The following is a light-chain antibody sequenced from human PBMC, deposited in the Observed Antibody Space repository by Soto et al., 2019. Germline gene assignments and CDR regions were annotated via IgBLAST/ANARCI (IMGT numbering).Light chain of an antibody. CDR1: QSVSSNY. V-gene: IGKV3-20*01. J-gene: IGKJ2*01. CDR2: GAS. Sequence: EIVLTQSPDTLPLSPGERATLSCRASQSVSSNYFVWYQQKPGQAPRPLIYGASSRATGIPDRFSGSGSGTDFTLSISRLEPEDFAVYYCQQYANSPFTFDQGTKLEIK. CDR3: QQYANSPFT.